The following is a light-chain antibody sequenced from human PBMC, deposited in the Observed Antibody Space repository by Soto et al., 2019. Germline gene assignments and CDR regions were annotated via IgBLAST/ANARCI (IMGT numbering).Light chain of an antibody. CDR1: SSDVGGYKY. CDR2: EVG. CDR3: QSYDNSLRARV. Sequence: QSALTQPASVSGSPGQSITISCSGTSSDVGGYKYVSWYQQHPGKAPKLMIYEVGNRPSGVSQRFSGSKSGNTASLTITGLQAEDEADYYCQSYDNSLRARVFGGGTKLTVL. J-gene: IGLJ3*02. V-gene: IGLV2-14*01.